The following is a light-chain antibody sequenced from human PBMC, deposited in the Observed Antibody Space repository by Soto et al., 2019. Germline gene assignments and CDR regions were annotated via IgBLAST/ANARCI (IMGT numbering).Light chain of an antibody. CDR1: ASDVGAYDY. J-gene: IGLJ1*01. V-gene: IGLV2-14*01. CDR3: GSYSSDNTYV. CDR2: EVT. Sequence: QSVLTQPASVSGSPRQSITISCTGTASDVGAYDYVSWYQQHPGTAPKLMIYEVTNRPSGVSDRFSGSKSGNTASLSISGLQADDEADYYCGSYSSDNTYVFGTGTKLTVL.